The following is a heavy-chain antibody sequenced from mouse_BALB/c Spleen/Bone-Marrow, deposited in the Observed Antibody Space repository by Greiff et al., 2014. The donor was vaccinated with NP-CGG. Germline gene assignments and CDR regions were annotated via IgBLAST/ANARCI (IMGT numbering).Heavy chain of an antibody. CDR3: TRRTGTDYYAMDY. Sequence: DVMLVESGGDSVKPGGSLKLSCAASGFTFSSYGMSWVRQTPDKRLEWVATISSGGIYTYYPDSVKGRFTISRDNAKNTLYLQMSSLKSEDTAMYYCTRRTGTDYYAMDYWGQGTSVSVSS. J-gene: IGHJ4*01. CDR2: ISSGGIYT. D-gene: IGHD4-1*01. CDR1: GFTFSSYG. V-gene: IGHV5-6*02.